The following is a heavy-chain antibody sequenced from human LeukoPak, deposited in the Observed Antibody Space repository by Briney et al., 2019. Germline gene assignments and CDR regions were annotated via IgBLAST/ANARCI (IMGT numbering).Heavy chain of an antibody. CDR1: GFTFSSYS. Sequence: GGSLRLSCAASGFTFSSYSMNWVRQAPGKGLEWVSSISSSSSYIYYADSVKGRFTISRDNAKNSLYLQMNSLRAGDTAVYYCARGQDFWSGYKGKIFDYWGQGTLVTVSS. V-gene: IGHV3-21*01. D-gene: IGHD3-3*01. CDR2: ISSSSSYI. J-gene: IGHJ4*02. CDR3: ARGQDFWSGYKGKIFDY.